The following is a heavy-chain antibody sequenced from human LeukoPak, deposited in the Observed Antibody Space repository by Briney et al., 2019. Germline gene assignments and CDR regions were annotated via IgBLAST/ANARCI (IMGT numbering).Heavy chain of an antibody. CDR3: ARDRDTAMVRGISYFDY. J-gene: IGHJ4*02. CDR1: GFTFSSYE. V-gene: IGHV3-48*03. D-gene: IGHD5-18*01. CDR2: ISSSGSTI. Sequence: GGSLRLSCAASGFTFSSYEMNWVRQAPGKGLEWVSYISSSGSTIYYADSVKGRFTLSRDNAKNSLYLQMNSLRAEDTAVYYCARDRDTAMVRGISYFDYWGQGTLVTVSS.